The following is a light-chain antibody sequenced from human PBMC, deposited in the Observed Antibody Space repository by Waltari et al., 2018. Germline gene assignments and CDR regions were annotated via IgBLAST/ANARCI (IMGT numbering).Light chain of an antibody. CDR3: SSRDSSASHVL. J-gene: IGLJ2*01. CDR1: SLRTSY. CDR2: GKN. Sequence: SSELTQDPAVSVALGQTVTITCQGASLRTSYASWYQQKSGHAPPLVLFGKNKRPSGSPDRFSGYNSETPTSVTITGAQAEAEADYYCSSRDSSASHVLFAGGTKRTVL. V-gene: IGLV3-19*01.